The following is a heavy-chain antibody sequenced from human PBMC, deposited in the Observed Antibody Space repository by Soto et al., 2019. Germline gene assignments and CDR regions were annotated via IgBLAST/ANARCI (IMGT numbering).Heavy chain of an antibody. Sequence: SESLSLTCAVHGGSFSGYYWSWIRQAPGKGLEWVGYVHFSGSTTYNPSLAPRLNISFDMSKSQVYLQLTSVTAADTAVYYCARFGAAAAHDDNWGRGVLVTVSS. CDR2: VHFSGST. CDR3: ARFGAAAAHDDN. CDR1: GGSFSGYY. D-gene: IGHD6-13*01. V-gene: IGHV4-59*01. J-gene: IGHJ4*01.